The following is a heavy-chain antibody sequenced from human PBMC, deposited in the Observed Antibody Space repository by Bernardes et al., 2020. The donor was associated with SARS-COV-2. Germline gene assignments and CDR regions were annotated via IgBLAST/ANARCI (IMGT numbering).Heavy chain of an antibody. CDR1: EFSFSTHA. V-gene: IGHV3-30-3*01. J-gene: IGHJ4*02. Sequence: GGSLRLSCAASEFSFSTHALHWVRRAPGKGLEWVAVISYDGDNKYYADAVKGRFTISRDNSMNTLYLEMNSLTPEDTAMYYCASPRVDFDLLLPLDYWGRGTRVTVSS. CDR3: ASPRVDFDLLLPLDY. CDR2: ISYDGDNK. D-gene: IGHD3-9*01.